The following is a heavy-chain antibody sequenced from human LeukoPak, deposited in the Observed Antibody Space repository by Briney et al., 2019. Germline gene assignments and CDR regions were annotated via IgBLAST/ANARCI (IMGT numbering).Heavy chain of an antibody. CDR1: GFTFSDYW. D-gene: IGHD2-21*02. V-gene: IGHV3-74*01. CDR2: INTDGTDT. CDR3: AREGDQYYYDYYMDV. J-gene: IGHJ6*03. Sequence: QPGGSLRLSCAASGFTFSDYWMHWVRQAPGKGLVWVSRINTDGTDTPYADSVKGRFTISRDNAKNTLYLQMNSLRAEDTAVYYCAREGDQYYYDYYMDVWGKGTTVTVSS.